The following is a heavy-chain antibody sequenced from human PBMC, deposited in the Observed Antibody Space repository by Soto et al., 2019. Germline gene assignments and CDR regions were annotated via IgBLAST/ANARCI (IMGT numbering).Heavy chain of an antibody. CDR2: INSDGSDT. V-gene: IGHV3-74*01. CDR1: GFTFSRYW. CDR3: ASLAYGDTLDY. Sequence: EVQLVESGGGLVQPGGSLRLSCAASGFTFSRYWMHWVRQAPGKGLVWVSRINSDGSDTSYADSVKGRFTISRDNAKNTLYLQMNSLRAEDTAVYYCASLAYGDTLDYWGQGTLVTVFS. D-gene: IGHD4-17*01. J-gene: IGHJ4*02.